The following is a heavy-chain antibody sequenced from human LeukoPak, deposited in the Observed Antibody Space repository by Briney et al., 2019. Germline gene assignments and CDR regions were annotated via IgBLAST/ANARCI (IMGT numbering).Heavy chain of an antibody. CDR3: AKGHRGWNDY. CDR1: GLTFSSYA. J-gene: IGHJ4*02. D-gene: IGHD6-19*01. Sequence: GGSLRLSCAASGLTFSSYAMSWVRQAPGKGLEGVSAISGSGGSKYYADSVKDRFTISRDNSKNTLYVPMNSLRDKDTPVYYLAKGHRGWNDYWGQGTLVTVSS. CDR2: ISGSGGSK. V-gene: IGHV3-23*01.